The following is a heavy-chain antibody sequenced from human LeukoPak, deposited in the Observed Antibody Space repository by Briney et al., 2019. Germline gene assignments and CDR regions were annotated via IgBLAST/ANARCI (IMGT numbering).Heavy chain of an antibody. CDR1: GXTFSSYA. Sequence: PGGSLRLSCAASGXTFSSYAMSWVRQAPGKGLEWVSGISGSGASTYYADSVKGWFTISRDNSKNTLYVQMNSLRAEDTAAYYCAKGLDGGGYRYYFDYWGQGTLVTVSS. J-gene: IGHJ4*02. D-gene: IGHD3-22*01. V-gene: IGHV3-23*01. CDR3: AKGLDGGGYRYYFDY. CDR2: ISGSGAST.